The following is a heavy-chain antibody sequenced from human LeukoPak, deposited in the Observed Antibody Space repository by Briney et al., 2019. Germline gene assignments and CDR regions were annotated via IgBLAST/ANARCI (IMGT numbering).Heavy chain of an antibody. Sequence: SVKVSCKASGYTFTSYDINWVRQAPGQGLEWMGGIIPIFGTANYAQKFQGRVTITADESTSTAYMELSSLRSEDTAVYYCAREGALNDSSGYYYSDAFDIWGQGTMVTVSS. CDR1: GYTFTSYD. CDR2: IIPIFGTA. V-gene: IGHV1-69*13. D-gene: IGHD3-22*01. CDR3: AREGALNDSSGYYYSDAFDI. J-gene: IGHJ3*02.